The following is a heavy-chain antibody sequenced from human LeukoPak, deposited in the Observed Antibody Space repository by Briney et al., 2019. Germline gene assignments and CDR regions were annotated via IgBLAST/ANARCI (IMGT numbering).Heavy chain of an antibody. V-gene: IGHV3-9*01. CDR1: GFTFDDYS. J-gene: IGHJ4*02. D-gene: IGHD6-13*01. Sequence: SLRLSCAASGFTFDDYSMHWVRQASGKGLEWGSGISWNSGSIGYADSVKGRFTISRDNAKNSLYLQMNSLRAEDTALYYCAKDKYSSSWYFDYWGQGTLVTVSS. CDR2: ISWNSGSI. CDR3: AKDKYSSSWYFDY.